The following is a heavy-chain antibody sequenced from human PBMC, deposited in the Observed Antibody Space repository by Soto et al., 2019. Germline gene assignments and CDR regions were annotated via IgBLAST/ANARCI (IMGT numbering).Heavy chain of an antibody. CDR3: ARHVPAAGYYSGMNV. V-gene: IGHV1-69*12. Sequence: QVQLVQSGAEVKKPGSSVKVSCKASGGTFSSYAISWVRQAPGQGLEWMGGIIPIFGTADYAQKFQGRVTIIADESTSTAYMELSSLRSENTAVYSCARHVPAAGYYSGMNVWGQGTTVTVSS. CDR2: IIPIFGTA. D-gene: IGHD2-2*01. CDR1: GGTFSSYA. J-gene: IGHJ6*02.